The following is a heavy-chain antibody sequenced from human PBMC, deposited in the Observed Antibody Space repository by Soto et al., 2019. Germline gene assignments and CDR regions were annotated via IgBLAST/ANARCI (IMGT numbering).Heavy chain of an antibody. D-gene: IGHD6-19*01. V-gene: IGHV4-59*08. CDR1: GDSISSFY. J-gene: IGHJ4*03. CDR2: ISYSGST. Sequence: PSETLSLTCTVSGDSISSFYWSWIRQPPGKGLEWIGYISYSGSTNYNPYLKSRVTISVDTSKNQFSLKLTSVTAADTAVFYCARGLITGSQYSGGWYYFDSWGQGTTVTVSS. CDR3: ARGLITGSQYSGGWYYFDS.